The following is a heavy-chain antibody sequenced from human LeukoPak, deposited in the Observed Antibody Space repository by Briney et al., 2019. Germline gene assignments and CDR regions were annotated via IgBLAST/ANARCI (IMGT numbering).Heavy chain of an antibody. CDR2: ISASGGST. Sequence: GGSLTLSCAASGFTLSSYAMRWVRQAPGKGLEWVSSISASGGSTNYADSVKGRFTISSDNSKNTVYLQMNSLRAEDTAVYYCAKVMKGSERLTMVRGVIIKSAGLYYMDVWGKGTTVTVSS. D-gene: IGHD3-10*01. J-gene: IGHJ6*03. CDR1: GFTLSSYA. V-gene: IGHV3-23*01. CDR3: AKVMKGSERLTMVRGVIIKSAGLYYMDV.